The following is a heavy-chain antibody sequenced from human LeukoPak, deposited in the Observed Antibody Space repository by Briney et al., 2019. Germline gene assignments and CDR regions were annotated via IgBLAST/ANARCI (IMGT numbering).Heavy chain of an antibody. D-gene: IGHD2-2*02. CDR2: IYTSGST. CDR1: GGSISSYY. V-gene: IGHV4-4*08. CDR3: ARAFDFMDCSSTSCYRTTNWFDP. Sequence: SETLSLTCTVSGGSISSYYWSWIRQPPGKGLEWIGYIYTSGSTNYNPSLKSRVTMSVDTSKNQFSLKLSSVTAADTAVYYCARAFDFMDCSSTSCYRTTNWFDPWGQGTLVTVSS. J-gene: IGHJ5*02.